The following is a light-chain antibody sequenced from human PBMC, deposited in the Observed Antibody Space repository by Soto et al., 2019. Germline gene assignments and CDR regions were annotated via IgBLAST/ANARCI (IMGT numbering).Light chain of an antibody. CDR1: QIVSNY. CDR2: DAS. Sequence: EIVLTQSPDTLSLSPGESATLSCRASQIVSNYLGWYQQKPGQAPRLLIYDASNRATGIPARFSGSGSGTDFTLTISSLEPEDFAVYYCQERSNWPKLTFGGGTKVDIK. J-gene: IGKJ4*01. V-gene: IGKV3-11*01. CDR3: QERSNWPKLT.